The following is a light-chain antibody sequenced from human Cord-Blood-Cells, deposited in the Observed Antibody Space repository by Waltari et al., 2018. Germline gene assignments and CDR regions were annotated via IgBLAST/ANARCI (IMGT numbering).Light chain of an antibody. CDR3: SSYTSSSTYV. Sequence: QSALTQPASVSGSPRQSITISCTGTSSDVGGYNYVSWYQQHQGKAPKLMIYEVSNRPSGVSNRFSGSKSGNTASLTISGLQAEDEADYYCSSYTSSSTYVFGTGTKVTVL. J-gene: IGLJ1*01. V-gene: IGLV2-14*01. CDR2: EVS. CDR1: SSDVGGYNY.